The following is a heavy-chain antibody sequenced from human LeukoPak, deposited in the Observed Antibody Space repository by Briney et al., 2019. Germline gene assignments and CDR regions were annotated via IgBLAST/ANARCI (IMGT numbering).Heavy chain of an antibody. CDR2: IYSVSDT. CDR3: ARWGYDSSGSYWDN. V-gene: IGHV3-53*01. D-gene: IGHD3-22*01. CDR1: GFSVSSNY. Sequence: PGGSLRLSCAASGFSVSSNYMTWVRQAPGKGLQWVSVIYSVSDTFYADSVKGRFTISRDNSKNTVSLQMNSLRADDTAVYYCARWGYDSSGSYWDNWGRGTLVTVSS. J-gene: IGHJ4*02.